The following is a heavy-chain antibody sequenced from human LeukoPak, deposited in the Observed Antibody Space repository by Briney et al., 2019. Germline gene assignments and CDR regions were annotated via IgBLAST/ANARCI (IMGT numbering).Heavy chain of an antibody. V-gene: IGHV3-48*04. D-gene: IGHD3-10*01. CDR3: ARASTFRGVIRLCDY. J-gene: IGHJ4*02. CDR2: IGSSDSTT. CDR1: GFTFSNSG. Sequence: GGSLRLSCAASGFTFSNSGMNWVRQAPGKGLEWLSYIGSSDSTTHYADSVKGRFTISRDNAKNSLYLQMNSLRVEDTAMYYCARASTFRGVIRLCDYWGQGTLVTVSS.